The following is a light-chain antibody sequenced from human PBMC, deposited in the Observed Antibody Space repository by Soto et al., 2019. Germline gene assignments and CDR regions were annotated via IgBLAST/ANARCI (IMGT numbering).Light chain of an antibody. CDR1: QRGSGY. CDR3: QQRSNWPLT. Sequence: EIVLTQSPATLSLSPGERATLSCRASQRGSGYLAWYQQKPGQAPRLLIYEASNRATGIPARFSGSGSGTDFTLTISSLEPEDFTLYYCQQRSNWPLTFGGGTKVEIK. V-gene: IGKV3-11*01. J-gene: IGKJ4*01. CDR2: EAS.